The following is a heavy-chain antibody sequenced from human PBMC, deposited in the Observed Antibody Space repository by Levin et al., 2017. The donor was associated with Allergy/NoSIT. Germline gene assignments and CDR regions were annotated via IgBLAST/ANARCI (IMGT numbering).Heavy chain of an antibody. Sequence: SVKVSCKASGGTFSSYTISWVRQAPGQGLEWMGRIIPILGIANYAQKFQGRVTITADKSTSTAYMELSSLRSEDTAVYYCARDPQSITIFGVASNWFDPWGQGTLVTVSS. CDR1: GGTFSSYT. CDR3: ARDPQSITIFGVASNWFDP. V-gene: IGHV1-69*04. CDR2: IIPILGIA. D-gene: IGHD3-3*01. J-gene: IGHJ5*02.